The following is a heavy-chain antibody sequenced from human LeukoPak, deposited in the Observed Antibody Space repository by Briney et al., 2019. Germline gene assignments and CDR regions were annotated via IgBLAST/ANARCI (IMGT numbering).Heavy chain of an antibody. CDR2: MNPNSGST. V-gene: IGHV1-8*01. CDR1: GYTFTSYD. J-gene: IGHJ6*03. CDR3: ARAYSSYYYYYYMDV. D-gene: IGHD6-13*01. Sequence: ASVKVSCKASGYTFTSYDINWVRQATGQGLEWMGWMNPNSGSTGYAQKFQGRVTMTRNTSISTAYMELSSLRSEDTAVYYCARAYSSYYYYYYMDVWGKGTTVTVSS.